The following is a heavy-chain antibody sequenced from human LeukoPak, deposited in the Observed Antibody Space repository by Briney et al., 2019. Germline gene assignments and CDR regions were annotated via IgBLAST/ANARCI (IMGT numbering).Heavy chain of an antibody. V-gene: IGHV3-48*03. D-gene: IGHD3-10*01. J-gene: IGHJ6*04. CDR3: ARDRITMVRGVPYYYYGMDV. CDR1: GFTFSSYA. Sequence: GGSLRLSCAASGFTFSSYAMSWVRQAPGKGLEWVSYISSSGSTIYYADSVKGRFTISRDNAKNSLYLQMNSLRAEDTAVYYCARDRITMVRGVPYYYYGMDVWGKGTTVTVSS. CDR2: ISSSGSTI.